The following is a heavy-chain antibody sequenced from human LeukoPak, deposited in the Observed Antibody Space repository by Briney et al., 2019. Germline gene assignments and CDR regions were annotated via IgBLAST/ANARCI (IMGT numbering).Heavy chain of an antibody. D-gene: IGHD5-18*01. CDR3: ARAISRGYSYGYAY. CDR2: INPNSGGT. Sequence: ASVKVSCKASGYTFTGYYMHWVRQAPGQGLEWMGWINPNSGGTNYAQKFQGRVAMTRDTSISTAYMELSRLRSDDTAVYYCARAISRGYSYGYAYWGQGTLVTVSS. CDR1: GYTFTGYY. V-gene: IGHV1-2*02. J-gene: IGHJ4*02.